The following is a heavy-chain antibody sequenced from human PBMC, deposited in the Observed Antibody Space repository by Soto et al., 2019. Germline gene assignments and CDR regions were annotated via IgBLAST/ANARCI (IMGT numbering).Heavy chain of an antibody. CDR1: GGSISSSSYY. J-gene: IGHJ4*02. CDR2: IYYSGST. Sequence: SETLSLTCTVSGGSISSSSYYWGWIRQPPGKGLEWIGSIYYSGSTYYNPSLKSRVTISVDTSKNQFSLKPSSVTAADTAVYYCARQDYDILTGYRNNFDYWGQGTLVTVSS. V-gene: IGHV4-39*01. D-gene: IGHD3-9*01. CDR3: ARQDYDILTGYRNNFDY.